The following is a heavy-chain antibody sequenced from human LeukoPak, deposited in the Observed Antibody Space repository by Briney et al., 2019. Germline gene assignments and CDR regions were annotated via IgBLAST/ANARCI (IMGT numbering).Heavy chain of an antibody. Sequence: SETLSLTCTVSGGSISSYYWSWIRQPPGKGLEWIGYIYYSGSTNYNPSLKSRATISVDTSKNQFSLKLSSVTAADTAVYYCARPRPGSWSRIDYWGQRTLVTVSS. CDR3: ARPRPGSWSRIDY. V-gene: IGHV4-59*08. CDR2: IYYSGST. D-gene: IGHD6-13*01. CDR1: GGSISSYY. J-gene: IGHJ4*02.